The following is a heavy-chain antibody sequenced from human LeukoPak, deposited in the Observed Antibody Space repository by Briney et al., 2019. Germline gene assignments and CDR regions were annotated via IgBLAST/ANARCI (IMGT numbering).Heavy chain of an antibody. CDR1: GGTFSSYA. J-gene: IGHJ4*02. CDR2: IIPIFGTA. D-gene: IGHD1-26*01. V-gene: IGHV1-69*13. Sequence: SVKVSCKASGGTFSSYAISWVRQAPGQGLEWMGGIIPIFGTANYAQKFQGRVTITADESTSTAYMELSRLRSDDTAVYYCATKTGGQSGSYYMDYFDYWGQGTLVTVSS. CDR3: ATKTGGQSGSYYMDYFDY.